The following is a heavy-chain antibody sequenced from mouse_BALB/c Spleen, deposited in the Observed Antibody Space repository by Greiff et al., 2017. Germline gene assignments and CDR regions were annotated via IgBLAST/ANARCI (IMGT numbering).Heavy chain of an antibody. CDR3: ARDSYDGYYGFAY. Sequence: VQLKESGPGLVKPSQSLSLTCSVTGYSITSGYYWNWIRQFPGNKLEWMGYISYDGSNNYNPSLKNRISITRDTSKNQFFLKLNSVTTEDTATYYCARDSYDGYYGFAYWGQGTLVTVSA. D-gene: IGHD2-3*01. CDR1: GYSITSGYY. V-gene: IGHV3-6*02. CDR2: ISYDGSN. J-gene: IGHJ3*01.